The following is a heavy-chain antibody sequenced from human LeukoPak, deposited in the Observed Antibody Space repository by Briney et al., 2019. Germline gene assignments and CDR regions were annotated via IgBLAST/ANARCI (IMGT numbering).Heavy chain of an antibody. J-gene: IGHJ4*02. Sequence: QPGGSLRLSCAVSGFTFSSYEMNWVRQAPGKGLEWVSYISYSGSTRYYADSVKGRFTISRDNAKNSLYLQMNSLRAEDTAVYYCARGTYSGYDNSYGSLHFDYWGQGTLVTVSS. V-gene: IGHV3-48*03. D-gene: IGHD5-12*01. CDR1: GFTFSSYE. CDR3: ARGTYSGYDNSYGSLHFDY. CDR2: ISYSGSTR.